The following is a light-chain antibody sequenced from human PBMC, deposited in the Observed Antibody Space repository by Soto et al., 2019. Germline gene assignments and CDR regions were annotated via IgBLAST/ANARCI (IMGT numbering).Light chain of an antibody. Sequence: IVLTQSPGTLSLSPGETATLSCRASQSVSSSYLAWYQQKPGQAPRLLIYGATSRATAIPDRFSGSGSGTVFTLTISSLATEDFAVYYCQEYGRSSLIYTIGEGTRLYI. V-gene: IGKV3-20*01. J-gene: IGKJ2*01. CDR1: QSVSSSY. CDR3: QEYGRSSLIYT. CDR2: GAT.